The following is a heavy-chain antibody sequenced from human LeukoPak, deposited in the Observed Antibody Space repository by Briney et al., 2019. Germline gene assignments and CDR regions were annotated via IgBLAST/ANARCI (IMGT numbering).Heavy chain of an antibody. V-gene: IGHV3-30*02. D-gene: IGHD3-10*01. J-gene: IGHJ4*02. CDR3: AKDRVSMVRGVSYFDL. CDR1: GFTFSSYG. CDR2: IRYDGSNK. Sequence: GGSLRLSCAASGFTFSSYGMHWVRQAPGKGLEWVAFIRYDGSNKYYADSVKGRFTISRDNSKNTLYLPMNSLRAEDTAVYYCAKDRVSMVRGVSYFDLWGQGTLVTV.